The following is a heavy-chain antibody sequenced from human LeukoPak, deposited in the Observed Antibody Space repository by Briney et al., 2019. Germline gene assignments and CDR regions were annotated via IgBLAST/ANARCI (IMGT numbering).Heavy chain of an antibody. V-gene: IGHV3-74*01. CDR3: ARVGYSSTWYSFDY. D-gene: IGHD6-13*01. CDR2: INSDGSTT. CDR1: GFTFSNYW. J-gene: IGHJ4*02. Sequence: GGSLRLSCVVSGFTFSNYWMHWVRQAPGKGLVWVSRINSDGSTTIYADSVKGRFTISRDNAKNTLYMQMNSLRAEDTAVYYCARVGYSSTWYSFDYWGQGTLVTVSS.